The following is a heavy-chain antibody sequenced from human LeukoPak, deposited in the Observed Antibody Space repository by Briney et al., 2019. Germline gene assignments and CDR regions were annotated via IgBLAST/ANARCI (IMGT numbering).Heavy chain of an antibody. D-gene: IGHD1-14*01. Sequence: GGSLRLSCAASGFTFSDYYMSWIRQAPGKGLEWVSYISSSGSTIYYADSVKGRFTISRDNAKNSLYLQMNSLRAEDTAVYYCARANPRDYYNGMDVWGQGTTITVSS. CDR1: GFTFSDYY. J-gene: IGHJ6*02. V-gene: IGHV3-11*01. CDR2: ISSSGSTI. CDR3: ARANPRDYYNGMDV.